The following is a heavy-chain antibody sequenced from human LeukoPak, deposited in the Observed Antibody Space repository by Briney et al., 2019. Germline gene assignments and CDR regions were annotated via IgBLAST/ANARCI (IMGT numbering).Heavy chain of an antibody. J-gene: IGHJ4*02. CDR3: AKSGSGYYDSSGYYPDY. Sequence: GGSLRLSCAASGFTFSSYGMHWVRQAPGKGLEWVAFIRYDGSNKYYADSVKGRFTISRDNSKNTLYLQMNSLRAEDTAVYYCAKSGSGYYDSSGYYPDYWGQGTLVTVSS. CDR1: GFTFSSYG. CDR2: IRYDGSNK. D-gene: IGHD3-22*01. V-gene: IGHV3-30*02.